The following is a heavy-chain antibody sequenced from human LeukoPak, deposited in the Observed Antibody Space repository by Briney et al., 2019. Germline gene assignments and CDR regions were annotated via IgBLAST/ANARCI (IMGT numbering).Heavy chain of an antibody. V-gene: IGHV3-49*04. CDR1: GFTFSSYS. D-gene: IGHD5-12*01. CDR3: SRAGYELDFDY. J-gene: IGHJ4*02. Sequence: GGSLRLSCAASGFTFSSYSMNWVRQAPGKGLEWVGFIRSKAYGGTTEYAASVKGRFTISRDDSKSIAYLQMNSLKTEDTAVYYCSRAGYELDFDYWGQGTLVTVSS. CDR2: IRSKAYGGTT.